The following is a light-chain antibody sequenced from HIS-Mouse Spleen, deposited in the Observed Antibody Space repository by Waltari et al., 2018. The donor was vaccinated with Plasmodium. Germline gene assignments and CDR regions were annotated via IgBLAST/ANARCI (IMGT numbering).Light chain of an antibody. Sequence: DIQMTQSPSSLPASVGDRVTITCQASQDISNYLNWYQQKPGKAPKLLIYDASNLETGDPSRFSGSGSGTDFTFTISSLQPEDIATYYCQQYDNLPPLFTFGPGTKVDIK. CDR3: QQYDNLPPLFT. J-gene: IGKJ3*01. CDR2: DAS. CDR1: QDISNY. V-gene: IGKV1-33*01.